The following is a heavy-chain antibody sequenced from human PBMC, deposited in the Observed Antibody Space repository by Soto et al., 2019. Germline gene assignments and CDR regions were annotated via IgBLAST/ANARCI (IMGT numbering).Heavy chain of an antibody. CDR1: GFTFSNYG. Sequence: QVQLVESGGGVVQPGRSLRLSCAASGFTFSNYGMHWVRQAPGKGLEWVAVISYDGSDKHYLDSVKGRFTVSRDNSKNTLYLQMNSLRTEDTAVYYCFKEKRGYSDGEHWGQGTLVTVSS. CDR2: ISYDGSDK. D-gene: IGHD5-18*01. CDR3: FKEKRGYSDGEH. V-gene: IGHV3-30*18. J-gene: IGHJ4*02.